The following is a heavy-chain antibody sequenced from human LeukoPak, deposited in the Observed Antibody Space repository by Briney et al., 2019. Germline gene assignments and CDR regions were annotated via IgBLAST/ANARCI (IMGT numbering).Heavy chain of an antibody. D-gene: IGHD3-10*01. CDR3: ARDRYGSGSYPDY. V-gene: IGHV1-2*04. J-gene: IGHJ4*02. CDR1: GYTVTGYY. CDR2: INPNSGGT. Sequence: GASVKVSCKASGYTVTGYYMHWVGQALGQGLEWMGWINPNSGGTNYAQKFQGWVTMTRDTSISTAYMELSRLRSDDTAVYYCARDRYGSGSYPDYWGQGTLVTVSS.